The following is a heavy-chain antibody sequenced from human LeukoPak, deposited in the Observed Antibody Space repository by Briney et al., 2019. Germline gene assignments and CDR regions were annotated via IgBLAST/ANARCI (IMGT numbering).Heavy chain of an antibody. CDR2: IDPTGGDT. J-gene: IGHJ4*02. D-gene: IGHD5-18*01. V-gene: IGHV1-46*01. Sequence: ASVKVSCKASGYTFSSYYMHWVRLAPGQGLEWMGIIDPTGGDTTYAPKFQDRVTLTRDTSTSTVYLGLSSLRSDDTAVYYCARETGYAYGRAPLDYWGQGTLVTVSS. CDR3: ARETGYAYGRAPLDY. CDR1: GYTFSSYY.